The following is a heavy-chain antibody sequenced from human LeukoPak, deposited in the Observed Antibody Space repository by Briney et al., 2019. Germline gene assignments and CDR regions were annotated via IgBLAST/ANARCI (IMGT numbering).Heavy chain of an antibody. CDR3: ARRRDYSDYSDAFDI. V-gene: IGHV5-51*01. Sequence: GESLKVSCKGSGYSFTNYWIGWARQMPGKGLECMGIIYPGDSDSRYSPSFQGQVTISADKSISTAYLQWSSLKASDTAMYYCARRRDYSDYSDAFDIWGHGTMVTVSS. J-gene: IGHJ3*02. D-gene: IGHD4-11*01. CDR2: IYPGDSDS. CDR1: GYSFTNYW.